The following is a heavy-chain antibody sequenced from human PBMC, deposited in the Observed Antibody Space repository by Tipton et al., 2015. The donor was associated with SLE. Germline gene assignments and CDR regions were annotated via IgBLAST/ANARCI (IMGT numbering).Heavy chain of an antibody. CDR3: ASALLVSLDY. V-gene: IGHV3-30*04. J-gene: IGHJ4*02. CDR1: GFTFSIYA. D-gene: IGHD4-23*01. CDR2: ISYDGSNK. Sequence: SLRLSCAASGFTFSIYAMHWVRQAPGKGLEWVAVISYDGSNKYYADSVKGRFTISRDNSKNTLYLQMNSLRAEDTAVYYRASALLVSLDYWGQGTLVTVSS.